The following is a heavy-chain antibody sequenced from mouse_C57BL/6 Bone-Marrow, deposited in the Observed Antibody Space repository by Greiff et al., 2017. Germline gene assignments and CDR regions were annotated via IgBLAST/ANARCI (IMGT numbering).Heavy chain of an antibody. J-gene: IGHJ4*01. CDR1: GFTFSDYY. Sequence: EVKLVESGGGLVQPGGSLKLSCAASGFTFSDYYMYWVRQTPEKRLEWVAYISNGGGSTYYPDTVKGRFTISRDKAKNTLYLQMSRLKSEDTAMYYCARHRYGNYEEDAMDYWGQGTSVTVSS. D-gene: IGHD2-10*02. V-gene: IGHV5-12*01. CDR3: ARHRYGNYEEDAMDY. CDR2: ISNGGGST.